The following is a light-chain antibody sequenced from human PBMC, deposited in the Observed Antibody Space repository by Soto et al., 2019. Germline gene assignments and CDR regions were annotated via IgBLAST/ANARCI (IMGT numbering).Light chain of an antibody. J-gene: IGKJ2*01. CDR2: DVS. Sequence: DIQMTQSPSTLSASLVDRVIITCRASQTVERWMAWYQQKPGKAPKLLISDVSTLERGVPSRFSGSGSATEFNLTISGLQPDDFATNYCQQYKDYVYTFGQGTKVDIK. CDR1: QTVERW. CDR3: QQYKDYVYT. V-gene: IGKV1-5*01.